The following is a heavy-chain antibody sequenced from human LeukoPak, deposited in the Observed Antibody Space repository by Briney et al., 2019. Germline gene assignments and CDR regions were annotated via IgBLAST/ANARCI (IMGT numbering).Heavy chain of an antibody. CDR2: IIRILGIA. J-gene: IGHJ4*02. D-gene: IGHD3-3*01. Sequence: GASVKVSCKASGGTFSSYAISWVRQAPGQGLEWMGRIIRILGIANYAQKFQGRVTITADKSTSTAYMELSSLRSEDTAVYYCARDPSPDFWSGYYVWFDYWGQGTLVTVSS. V-gene: IGHV1-69*04. CDR1: GGTFSSYA. CDR3: ARDPSPDFWSGYYVWFDY.